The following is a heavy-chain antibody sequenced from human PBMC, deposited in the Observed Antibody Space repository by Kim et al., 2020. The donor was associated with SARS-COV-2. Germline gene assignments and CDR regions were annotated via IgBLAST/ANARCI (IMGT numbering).Heavy chain of an antibody. V-gene: IGHV3-30*02. CDR3: AKATTSSGWYGLDGY. Sequence: DSVKGRFTISRDNSKNTLYLQMNSLRAEDTAVYYCAKATTSSGWYGLDGYWGQGTLVTVSS. J-gene: IGHJ4*02. D-gene: IGHD6-19*01.